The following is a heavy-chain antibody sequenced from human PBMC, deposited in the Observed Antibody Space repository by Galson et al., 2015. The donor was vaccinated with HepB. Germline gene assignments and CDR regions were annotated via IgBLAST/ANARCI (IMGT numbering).Heavy chain of an antibody. J-gene: IGHJ4*02. V-gene: IGHV3-53*04. CDR3: ARHYDILLGSAIDY. D-gene: IGHD3-9*01. Sequence: SLRLSCAASGFTVSSNYMSWVRQAPGRGLEWVSVIYSGGSTYYADSVKGRFTISRHNSKNTLYLQMNSLRAEDTAVYYCARHYDILLGSAIDYWGQGTLVTVSS. CDR2: IYSGGST. CDR1: GFTVSSNY.